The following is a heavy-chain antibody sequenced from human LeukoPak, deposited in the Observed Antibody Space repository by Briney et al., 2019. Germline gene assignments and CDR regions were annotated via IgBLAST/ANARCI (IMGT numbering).Heavy chain of an antibody. CDR2: IWYDGSNK. CDR1: GFTFNNYG. CDR3: AKVFFMDY. D-gene: IGHD2-8*01. Sequence: GGSLRLSCAASGFTFNNYGMHWVRQAPGKGLEWVAAIWYDGSNKYYADSVKGRFTISRDNSKNTLYLQMNSLRAEDTAVYYCAKVFFMDYWGQGTLVTVSS. V-gene: IGHV3-33*06. J-gene: IGHJ4*02.